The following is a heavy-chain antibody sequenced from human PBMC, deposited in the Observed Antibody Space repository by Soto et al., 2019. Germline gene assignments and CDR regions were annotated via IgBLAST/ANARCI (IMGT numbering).Heavy chain of an antibody. CDR2: IYYSGST. D-gene: IGHD2-15*01. CDR1: GGSISSSSYY. Sequence: QLQLQESGPGLVKPSETLSLTCTVSGGSISSSSYYWGWIRQPPGKGLEWIGSIYYSGSTYYNPSLKSRVTISVDTSKNQFSLKLSSVTAADTAVYYCAKTKDIVLVVAATQMYYFDYWGQGTLVTVSS. CDR3: AKTKDIVLVVAATQMYYFDY. J-gene: IGHJ4*02. V-gene: IGHV4-39*01.